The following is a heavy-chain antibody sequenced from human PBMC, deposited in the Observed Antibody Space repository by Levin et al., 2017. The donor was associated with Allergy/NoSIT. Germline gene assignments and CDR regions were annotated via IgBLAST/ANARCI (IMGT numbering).Heavy chain of an antibody. CDR1: GFTFDDYA. CDR2: ISWNSGSI. Sequence: GGSLRLSCAASGFTFDDYAMHWVRQAPGKGLEWVSGISWNSGSIGYADSVKGRFTISRDNAKNSLYLQMNSLRAEDTALYYCAKDYSKVYYYYYGMDVWGQGTTVTVSS. CDR3: AKDYSKVYYYYYGMDV. V-gene: IGHV3-9*01. J-gene: IGHJ6*02. D-gene: IGHD4-11*01.